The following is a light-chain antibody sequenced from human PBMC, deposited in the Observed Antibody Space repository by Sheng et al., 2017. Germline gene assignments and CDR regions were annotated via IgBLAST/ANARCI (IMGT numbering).Light chain of an antibody. CDR2: DVT. J-gene: IGLJ2*01. CDR1: SSDVGGYNY. CDR3: CSYAGRYTK. Sequence: QSALTQPRSVSGSPGQSVTISCTGTSSDVGGYNYVSWYQQHPGKAPKLMIFDVTKRPSGVPDRFSGSKSGNTASLTISGLQAEDEADYYCCSYAGRYTKFGGGTQLTV. V-gene: IGLV2-11*01.